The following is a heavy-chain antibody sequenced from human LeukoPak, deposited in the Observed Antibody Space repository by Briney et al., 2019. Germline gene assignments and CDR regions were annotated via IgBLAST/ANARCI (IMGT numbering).Heavy chain of an antibody. Sequence: SETLSLTCTVSGGSISSSSYYWGWIRQPPGTGLEWIGSIYYSGSTYYNPSLKSRVTISVDTSKNQFSLKLSSVTAADTAVYYCARRGLAVAGPFDYWGQGTLVTVSS. D-gene: IGHD6-19*01. CDR3: ARRGLAVAGPFDY. CDR1: GGSISSSSYY. CDR2: IYYSGST. J-gene: IGHJ4*02. V-gene: IGHV4-39*01.